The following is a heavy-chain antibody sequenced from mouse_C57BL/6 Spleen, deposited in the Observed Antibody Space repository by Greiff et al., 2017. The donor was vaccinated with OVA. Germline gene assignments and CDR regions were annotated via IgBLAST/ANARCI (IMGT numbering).Heavy chain of an antibody. V-gene: IGHV1-26*01. Sequence: VQLQQSGPELVKPGASVKISCKASGYTFTDYYMNWVKQSHGKSLEWIGDINPNNGGTSYNQKFKGKATLTVDKSSSTAYMKLRSLTSKDSAVYYCADLPLYYGYDGGFDYWGQGTTLTVSS. J-gene: IGHJ2*01. CDR2: INPNNGGT. D-gene: IGHD2-2*01. CDR1: GYTFTDYY. CDR3: ADLPLYYGYDGGFDY.